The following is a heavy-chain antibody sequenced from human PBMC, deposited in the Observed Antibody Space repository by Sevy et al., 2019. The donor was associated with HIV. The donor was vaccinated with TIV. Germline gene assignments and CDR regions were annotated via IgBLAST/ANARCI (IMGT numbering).Heavy chain of an antibody. CDR3: ARSVYGSGTYLNDY. D-gene: IGHD3-10*01. Sequence: ASVKVSCKASGYTFTGYYVHWVRQAPGQGLEWMGWVDPNSGGTNYGQKFQGMVTMTSDTSISTAYMELSGLRSDDTAVYYCARSVYGSGTYLNDYWGQGTLVTVSS. CDR2: VDPNSGGT. J-gene: IGHJ4*02. CDR1: GYTFTGYY. V-gene: IGHV1-2*02.